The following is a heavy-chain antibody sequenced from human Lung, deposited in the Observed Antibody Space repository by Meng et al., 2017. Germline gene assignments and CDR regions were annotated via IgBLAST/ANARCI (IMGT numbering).Heavy chain of an antibody. D-gene: IGHD1-1*01. Sequence: QVQCEGSGPGLGTPSGTLSLPGVVSGGSISNDNWWSWVRQPPGKGLEWIGEIYHSGDTYYNPSLKSRVTMSVDKSKNQFSLKLSSVTAADTAVFYCAACTKRYDNTDAFDIWGQGTMVTVSS. V-gene: IGHV4-4*02. CDR2: IYHSGDT. CDR1: GGSISNDNW. J-gene: IGHJ3*02. CDR3: AACTKRYDNTDAFDI.